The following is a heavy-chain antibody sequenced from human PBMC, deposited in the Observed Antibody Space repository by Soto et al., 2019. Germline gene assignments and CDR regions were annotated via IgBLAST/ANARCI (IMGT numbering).Heavy chain of an antibody. CDR1: GGSIGSYY. D-gene: IGHD2-15*01. CDR2: IHHSGST. CDR3: ARGGVVGYCSGGRCSDFDY. V-gene: IGHV4-59*08. Sequence: SETLSLTCTVPGGSIGSYYWSWIRQSPEKGLEWIAFIHHSGSTNYKPSLKSRVAISVDTSNNQFSLKLTSVTAADTAVYYCARGGVVGYCSGGRCSDFDYWGQGALVTVSS. J-gene: IGHJ4*02.